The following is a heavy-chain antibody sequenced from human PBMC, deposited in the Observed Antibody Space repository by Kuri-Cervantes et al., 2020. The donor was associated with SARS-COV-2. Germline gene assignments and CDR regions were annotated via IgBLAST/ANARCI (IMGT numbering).Heavy chain of an antibody. V-gene: IGHV3-33*01. CDR1: GFTFSSYG. Sequence: GESLKISCAASGFTFSSYGMHWVRQAPGKGLEWVAVIWYDGSNKYYADSVKGRFTISRDNSKNTLYLQMISLRAEDAAVYYCARAIGYYYYYGMDVWGQGTTVTVSS. J-gene: IGHJ6*02. CDR3: ARAIGYYYYYGMDV. CDR2: IWYDGSNK. D-gene: IGHD2/OR15-2a*01.